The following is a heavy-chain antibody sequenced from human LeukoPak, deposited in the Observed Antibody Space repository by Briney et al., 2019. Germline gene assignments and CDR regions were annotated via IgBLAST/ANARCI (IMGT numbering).Heavy chain of an antibody. CDR2: ISTNSDTK. D-gene: IGHD2-15*01. Sequence: GGSLRLSCAASGFPFSDYAMGWVRQAPGKGLEWLSYISTNSDTKYYADSVRGRFTISRDNAKNSLYLQMNSLRAEDTAVYYCAIVATRGRFDCWGQGILVTVSS. CDR3: AIVATRGRFDC. CDR1: GFPFSDYA. J-gene: IGHJ4*02. V-gene: IGHV3-48*04.